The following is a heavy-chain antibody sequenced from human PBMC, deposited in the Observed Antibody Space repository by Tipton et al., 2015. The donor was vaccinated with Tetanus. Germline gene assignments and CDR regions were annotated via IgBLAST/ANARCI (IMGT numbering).Heavy chain of an antibody. V-gene: IGHV3-15*01. Sequence: SLRLSCAASGFTSGFTFSNAWMSWVRQAPGKGLEWVGRIKSKTDGGTIDYAAPVKGRFTISRHDSKNTLYLEMNSLQIEDTAVYYCTTETLFGVVVWGQGTTVTVSS. CDR2: IKSKTDGGTI. CDR1: GFTFSNAW. J-gene: IGHJ6*02. CDR3: TTETLFGVVV. D-gene: IGHD3-3*01.